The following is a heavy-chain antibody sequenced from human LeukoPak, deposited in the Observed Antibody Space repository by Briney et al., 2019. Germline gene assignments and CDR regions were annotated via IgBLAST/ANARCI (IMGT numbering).Heavy chain of an antibody. CDR3: ARRTDAVDDAFDI. CDR1: GGNLNNYA. V-gene: IGHV1-69*04. J-gene: IGHJ3*02. CDR2: IIPALDRA. D-gene: IGHD3/OR15-3a*01. Sequence: SVKVSCKASGGNLNNYAVNWVRQAPGQGLQWMGRIIPALDRANYAHNFQGRLTITADKSTKTAYMELSSLRSEDTGLYFCARRTDAVDDAFDIWGQGTMLTVSS.